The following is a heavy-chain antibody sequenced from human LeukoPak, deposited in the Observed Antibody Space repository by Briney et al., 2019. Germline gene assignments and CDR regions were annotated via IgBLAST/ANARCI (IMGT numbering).Heavy chain of an antibody. J-gene: IGHJ4*02. CDR1: GFTFSSYT. Sequence: PGGSLSLSCATSGFTFSSYTMTWVRQSPGKGLEWVSIINPSGGATFYADSVKGRFTVFRDNSRNTLFLQMQGLRAEDTAVYCCTSQTYKGSARYYSDYWGQGTLVTVSS. D-gene: IGHD1-1*01. CDR2: INPSGGAT. CDR3: TSQTYKGSARYYSDY. V-gene: IGHV3-23*01.